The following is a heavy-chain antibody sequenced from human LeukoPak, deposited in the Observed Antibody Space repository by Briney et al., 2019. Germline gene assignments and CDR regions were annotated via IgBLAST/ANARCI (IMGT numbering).Heavy chain of an antibody. V-gene: IGHV3-74*01. D-gene: IGHD6-13*01. CDR3: ARTLYSSSWFDP. J-gene: IGHJ5*02. CDR1: GFTFSSYW. Sequence: GRSLRLSCAASGFTFSSYWMHWVRQAPGKGLVWVSRINSDGSSTSYADSVKGRFTISRDNAKNTLYLQMNSLRAEDTAVYYCARTLYSSSWFDPWGQGTLVTVSS. CDR2: INSDGSST.